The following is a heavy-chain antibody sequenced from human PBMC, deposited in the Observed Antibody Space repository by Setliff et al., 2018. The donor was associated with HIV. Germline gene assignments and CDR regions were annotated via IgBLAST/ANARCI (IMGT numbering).Heavy chain of an antibody. D-gene: IGHD3-16*01. CDR1: GFTLTSSP. CDR3: ATSQSSGIIVDH. V-gene: IGHV1-3*01. CDR2: ITAATGNT. Sequence: ASVKVSCKASGFTLTSSPLHWVRQAPGQRPEWMGWITAATGNTQDSQRFQGRVTVTRDTSTNTAYMVLSDLTSDDTAVYYGATSQSSGIIVDHWGLGTLVTVSS. J-gene: IGHJ5*02.